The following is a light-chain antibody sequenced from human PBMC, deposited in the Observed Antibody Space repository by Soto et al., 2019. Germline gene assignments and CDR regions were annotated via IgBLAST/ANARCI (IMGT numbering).Light chain of an antibody. J-gene: IGKJ1*01. Sequence: DIHITQSPSTLSASVGDRVTITCRASHTISRWLALYQQKPGKAPKLLIYEASSLQSGVPSRFSGSGSGTDFTLTISRLQPEDFATYYCLQLYNFSWTFGQGTMVDI. CDR2: EAS. CDR1: HTISRW. V-gene: IGKV1-5*03. CDR3: LQLYNFSWT.